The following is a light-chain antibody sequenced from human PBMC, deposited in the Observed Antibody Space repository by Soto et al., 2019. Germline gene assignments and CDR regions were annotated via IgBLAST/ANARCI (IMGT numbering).Light chain of an antibody. CDR3: RHHASYPWT. CDR2: KAS. CDR1: QSISSW. V-gene: IGKV1-5*03. Sequence: DIQMTQSPSTLSASVGDRVTITCRASQSISSWLAWYQQKPGKAPKLLIYKASSLESGVPSRFSGSGSGTEITLPIGSLQPNDFPSHSIRHHASYPWTSAQGTKVDIK. J-gene: IGKJ1*01.